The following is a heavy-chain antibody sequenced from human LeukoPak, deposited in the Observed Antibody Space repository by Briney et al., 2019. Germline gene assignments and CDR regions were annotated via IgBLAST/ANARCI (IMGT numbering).Heavy chain of an antibody. V-gene: IGHV3-66*01. Sequence: GGSLRLSCAAYGFTVSSTYMSWVRQAPGKGLEWVSVIYTGGSTYYADSVKGRFTISRDNSKNTLYLQMNTLRADDTAVYYCARDESFDYWGQGTLVTVSS. CDR3: ARDESFDY. J-gene: IGHJ4*02. CDR2: IYTGGST. CDR1: GFTVSSTY.